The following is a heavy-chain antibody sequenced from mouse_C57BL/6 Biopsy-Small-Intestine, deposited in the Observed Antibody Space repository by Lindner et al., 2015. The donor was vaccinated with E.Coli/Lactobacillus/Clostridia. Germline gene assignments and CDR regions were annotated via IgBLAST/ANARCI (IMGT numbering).Heavy chain of an antibody. CDR2: IDPASGNT. V-gene: IGHV14-4*01. J-gene: IGHJ1*01. CDR1: GFNIKDDY. D-gene: IGHD2-13*01. Sequence: VQLQESGAELVRPGASVKLSCTTSGFNIKDDYMHWVRQRPEQGLEWIGRIDPASGNTKYAPKFQAKATITADTSSNTAYLHLNSLTSEDTAVYYCTRAGDYIYFDVWGAGTTVTVSS. CDR3: TRAGDYIYFDV.